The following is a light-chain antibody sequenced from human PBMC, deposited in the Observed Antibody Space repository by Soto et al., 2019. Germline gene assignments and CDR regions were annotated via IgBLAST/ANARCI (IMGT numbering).Light chain of an antibody. CDR3: QQYGNSPLT. J-gene: IGKJ4*01. V-gene: IGKV3-20*01. CDR1: QSVSSNY. CDR2: GAS. Sequence: EIVFTQSPGTLSLSPGERATLSCRASQSVSSNYLAWYQQSPGQAPKLLISGASTRAAGIPDRFSGSGSGTDFTLTISRLEPEDYAIYYCQQYGNSPLTFGGGTKVDIK.